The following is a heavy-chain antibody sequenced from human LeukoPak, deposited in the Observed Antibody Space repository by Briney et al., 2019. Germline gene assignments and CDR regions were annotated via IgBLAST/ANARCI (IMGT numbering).Heavy chain of an antibody. CDR1: GFTFSGYW. V-gene: IGHV3-7*01. D-gene: IGHD3-16*01. CDR2: IKQDGSEK. CDR3: ARARKTDAFDI. J-gene: IGHJ3*02. Sequence: GGSLRLSCAASGFTFSGYWMSWVRQAPGKGLEWVANIKQDGSEKYYVDSVKGRFTISRDNAKNSLYLQMNSLRAEDTAAYYCARARKTDAFDIWGQGTMVTVSS.